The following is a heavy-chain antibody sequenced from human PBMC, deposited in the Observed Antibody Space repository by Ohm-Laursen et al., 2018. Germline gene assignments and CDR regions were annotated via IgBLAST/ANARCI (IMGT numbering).Heavy chain of an antibody. Sequence: SETLSLTCTVSGASMIDYYWNWIRQPAGRGLEWIGHISDRGRANYSPSLMSRLTMSIDTSIKQFSLKLSSVTAADTAVYYCARVSRRDGYNPLDYWGQGTLVAVSS. V-gene: IGHV4-4*07. CDR2: ISDRGRA. CDR3: ARVSRRDGYNPLDY. J-gene: IGHJ4*02. D-gene: IGHD5-24*01. CDR1: GASMIDYY.